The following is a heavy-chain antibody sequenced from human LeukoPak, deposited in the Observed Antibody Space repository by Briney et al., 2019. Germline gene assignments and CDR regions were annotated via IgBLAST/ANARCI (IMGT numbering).Heavy chain of an antibody. V-gene: IGHV3-23*01. J-gene: IGHJ4*02. Sequence: GGTLRLSCAASGFTFSSYGMSWVRQAPGKGLEWVSAISGSGGSTYYADSVKGRFTISRDNSKNTLYLQMNSLRAEDTAVYYCAKDLGYYYGSGTHFDYWGQGTLVTVSS. CDR2: ISGSGGST. CDR1: GFTFSSYG. CDR3: AKDLGYYYGSGTHFDY. D-gene: IGHD3-10*01.